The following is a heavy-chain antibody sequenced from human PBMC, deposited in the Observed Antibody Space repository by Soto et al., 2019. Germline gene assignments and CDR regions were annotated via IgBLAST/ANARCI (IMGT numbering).Heavy chain of an antibody. CDR2: INHSGST. V-gene: IGHV4-34*01. Sequence: SETLSLTCAVYGGSFRGYYWSWIRQPPGKGLEWIGEINHSGSTNYNPSLKSRVTISVDTSKNQFSLKLSSVTAADTAVYYCASGSKDSNYYYYMDVWGKGTTVTVSS. J-gene: IGHJ6*03. CDR3: ASGSKDSNYYYYMDV. CDR1: GGSFRGYY.